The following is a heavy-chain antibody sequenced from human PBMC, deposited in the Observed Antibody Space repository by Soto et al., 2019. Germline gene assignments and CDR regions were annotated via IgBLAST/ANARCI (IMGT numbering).Heavy chain of an antibody. CDR1: GFTFSSYS. Sequence: GSLRLSCAASGFTFSSYSMNWVRQAPGKGLEWVSSISSSSSYIYYADSVKGRFTISRDNAKNSLYLQMNSLRAEDTAVYYCARDRSGSGSRNEPFDYWGQGTLVTVSS. V-gene: IGHV3-21*01. CDR3: ARDRSGSGSRNEPFDY. J-gene: IGHJ4*02. CDR2: ISSSSSYI. D-gene: IGHD1-26*01.